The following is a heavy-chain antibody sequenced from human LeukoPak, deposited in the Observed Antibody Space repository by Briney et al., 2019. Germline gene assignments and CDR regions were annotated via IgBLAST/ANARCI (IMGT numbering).Heavy chain of an antibody. V-gene: IGHV3-21*01. CDR1: GFTFSSYS. Sequence: PGGSLRLSCAASGFTFSSYSMNWVRQAPGKGLEWVSSISSSSSYIYYADSVKGRFTISRDNAKNSLYLQMNSLRAEDTAVYYCAIAGDYYGSGSYYSPYGMDVWGQGTTVTVSS. D-gene: IGHD3-10*01. J-gene: IGHJ6*02. CDR2: ISSSSSYI. CDR3: AIAGDYYGSGSYYSPYGMDV.